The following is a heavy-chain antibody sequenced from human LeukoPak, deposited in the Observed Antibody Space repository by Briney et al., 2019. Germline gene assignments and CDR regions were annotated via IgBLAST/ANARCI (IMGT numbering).Heavy chain of an antibody. CDR1: GFTVSSNY. D-gene: IGHD2-21*01. CDR3: ARVSFRYYFDY. Sequence: GGSLRLSCAASGFTVSSNYMSWVRQAPGKGLEWVSVIYSGGSTYYADSVKGRFTISRDNSKNTLYLQMNSLRVEDTAVYYCARVSFRYYFDYWGQGTLATVSS. V-gene: IGHV3-53*01. J-gene: IGHJ4*02. CDR2: IYSGGST.